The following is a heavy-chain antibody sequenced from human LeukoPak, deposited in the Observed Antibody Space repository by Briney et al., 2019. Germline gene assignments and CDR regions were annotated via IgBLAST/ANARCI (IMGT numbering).Heavy chain of an antibody. CDR2: ISGSGGST. CDR1: GLTFSSYA. D-gene: IGHD3-10*01. CDR3: ATALHYYGSGSPQY. V-gene: IGHV3-23*01. J-gene: IGHJ4*02. Sequence: GGSLRLSCAASGLTFSSYAMSWVRQAPGKGLEWVSAISGSGGSTYYADSVKGRFTISRDNSKNTLYLQMNSLRAEDTAVYYCATALHYYGSGSPQYWGQGTLVTVSS.